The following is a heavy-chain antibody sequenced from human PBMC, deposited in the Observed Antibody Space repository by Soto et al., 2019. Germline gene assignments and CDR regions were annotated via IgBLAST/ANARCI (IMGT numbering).Heavy chain of an antibody. CDR2: IYHSGST. CDR1: GGSISSSNW. J-gene: IGHJ6*02. CDR3: ARYRVAAAGTGEIGYYYYYGMDV. V-gene: IGHV4-4*02. D-gene: IGHD6-13*01. Sequence: QVQLQESGPGLVKPSGTLSLTCAVSGGSISSSNWWSWVRQPPGKGLEWIGEIYHSGSTNYNPSLKSRVTISVDKSKNQFSLKLSSATAADTAVYYCARYRVAAAGTGEIGYYYYYGMDVWGQGTTVTVSS.